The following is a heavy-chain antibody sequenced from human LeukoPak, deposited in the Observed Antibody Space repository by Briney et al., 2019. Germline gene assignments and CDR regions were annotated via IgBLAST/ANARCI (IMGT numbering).Heavy chain of an antibody. D-gene: IGHD3-10*01. CDR1: GDSVSSNSAA. Sequence: SQTLSLTCAISGDSVSSNSAAWNWIRQSPSRGLEWLGRTYYRSKWYNDYAVSVKSRITINPDTSKNQFSLQLSSVTAADTAVYYCAREGLGQWFGATIGFDYWGQGTLVTVSS. CDR2: TYYRSKWYN. J-gene: IGHJ4*02. V-gene: IGHV6-1*01. CDR3: AREGLGQWFGATIGFDY.